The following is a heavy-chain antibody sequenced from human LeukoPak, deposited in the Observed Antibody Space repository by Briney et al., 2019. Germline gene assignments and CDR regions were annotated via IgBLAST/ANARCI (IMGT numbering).Heavy chain of an antibody. CDR1: GGTFSSYA. J-gene: IGHJ5*02. V-gene: IGHV1-69*13. Sequence: ASVKVSCKASGGTFSSYAINWVRQAPGQGLEWMGGIIPMFGTTNYAQKFQGRVTITADESTSTAYMELSSLRSEDTAVYYCARDGGYCSSTSCYGGSAPNNWFDPWGQGTLVTVSS. D-gene: IGHD2-2*01. CDR2: IIPMFGTT. CDR3: ARDGGYCSSTSCYGGSAPNNWFDP.